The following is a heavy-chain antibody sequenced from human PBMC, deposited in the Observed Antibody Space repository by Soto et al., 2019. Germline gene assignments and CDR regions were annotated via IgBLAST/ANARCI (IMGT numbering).Heavy chain of an antibody. CDR2: IYYXXST. V-gene: IGHV4-31*03. Sequence: QVQLQESGPGLVKPSQTLSLTCTVSGGSISSGXXXXXXIRQHPGKGLEWIGYIYYXXSTYYNPSLKSRVTXSVDTSKXXXSLXXXXXTAADTAVYYCARVLATIPDLCFDYWGQGTLVTVSS. D-gene: IGHD5-12*01. CDR1: GGSISSGXXX. CDR3: ARVLATIPDLCFDY. J-gene: IGHJ4*02.